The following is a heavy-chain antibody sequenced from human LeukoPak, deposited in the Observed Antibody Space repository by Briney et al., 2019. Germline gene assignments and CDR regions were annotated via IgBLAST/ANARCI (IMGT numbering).Heavy chain of an antibody. Sequence: GGSLRLSCAASGFTFTSYEMNWFRQAPGKGLEWVSYISSSGSTIYYADSVKGRFTISRDNAKSSLYLQMNSLRAEDTAVYYCARDQPRYYDSSGYYYDLFAFDYWGQGTLVSVSS. D-gene: IGHD3-22*01. V-gene: IGHV3-48*03. CDR1: GFTFTSYE. J-gene: IGHJ4*02. CDR3: ARDQPRYYDSSGYYYDLFAFDY. CDR2: ISSSGSTI.